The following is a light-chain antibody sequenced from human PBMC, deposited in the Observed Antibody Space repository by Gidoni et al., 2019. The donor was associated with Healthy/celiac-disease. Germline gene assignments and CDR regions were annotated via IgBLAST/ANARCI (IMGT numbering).Light chain of an antibody. V-gene: IGKV1-39*01. J-gene: IGKJ2*01. Sequence: DIQMTQSTSSLSASVGDRVTITCRASQSISSYLNWYQQKPGKDPKLLIYAASSLQSGVPSRFSGSGSGTDFTLTISSLQPEDFATYYCQQSYSTPYTFGQGTKLEIK. CDR1: QSISSY. CDR3: QQSYSTPYT. CDR2: AAS.